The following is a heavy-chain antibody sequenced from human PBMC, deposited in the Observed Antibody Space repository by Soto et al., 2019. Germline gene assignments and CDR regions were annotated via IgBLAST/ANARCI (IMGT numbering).Heavy chain of an antibody. V-gene: IGHV6-1*01. CDR3: AREKWAAAGGINWFDP. CDR1: GDSVSSNTVA. CDR2: SYYRSKWYN. J-gene: IGHJ5*02. Sequence: SQTLSLTCAVSGDSVSSNTVAWNWIRQSPSRGLEWLGRSYYRSKWYNDYAVSVKSRITINPDTSKNQFSLQLNSVTPEDTAVYYCAREKWAAAGGINWFDPWGQGTLVTVSP. D-gene: IGHD6-13*01.